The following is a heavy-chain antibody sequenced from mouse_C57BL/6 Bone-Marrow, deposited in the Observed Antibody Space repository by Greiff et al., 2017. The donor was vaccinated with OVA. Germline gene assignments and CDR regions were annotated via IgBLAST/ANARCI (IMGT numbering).Heavy chain of an antibody. CDR2: IYPGSGST. CDR1: GYTFTSYW. V-gene: IGHV1-55*01. D-gene: IGHD2-5*01. Sequence: VQLQQPGAELVKPGASVKMSCKASGYTFTSYWITWVKQRPGQGLEWIGDIYPGSGSTNYNEKFKSKATLTVDTSSSTAYMQLSSLTSEDSAVYYCAREGSSNYLFFYAMDYWGQGTSVTVSS. CDR3: AREGSSNYLFFYAMDY. J-gene: IGHJ4*01.